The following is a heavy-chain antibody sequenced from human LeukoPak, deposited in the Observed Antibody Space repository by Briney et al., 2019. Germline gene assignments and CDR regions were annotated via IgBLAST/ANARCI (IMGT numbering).Heavy chain of an antibody. V-gene: IGHV3-23*01. Sequence: GGSLRLSCAASGFTFSSYAMSWVRQAPGKGLEWVSAISGSGGSTYYADSVKGRFTISRDNSKNTLFLQMNSLRAEDTAVYYCAKDRNSITMIVVVSPFDYWGQGTLVTVSS. CDR3: AKDRNSITMIVVVSPFDY. J-gene: IGHJ4*02. CDR2: ISGSGGST. D-gene: IGHD3-22*01. CDR1: GFTFSSYA.